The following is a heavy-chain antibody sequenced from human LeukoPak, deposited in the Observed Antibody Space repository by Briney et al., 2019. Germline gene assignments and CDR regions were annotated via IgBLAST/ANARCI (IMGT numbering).Heavy chain of an antibody. CDR2: IFYSGNT. CDR3: ARDVPRYCSSTSCSIEGGGHNWFDP. D-gene: IGHD2-2*01. CDR1: GGSISKYY. J-gene: IGHJ5*02. Sequence: SETLSLTCTVSGGSISKYYWSWIRQPPGKGLEWIGDIFYSGNTNYNPSLRSRVTISVDTSKNQFSLKVASVTAADTAVYYCARDVPRYCSSTSCSIEGGGHNWFDPWGQGTLVTVSS. V-gene: IGHV4-59*01.